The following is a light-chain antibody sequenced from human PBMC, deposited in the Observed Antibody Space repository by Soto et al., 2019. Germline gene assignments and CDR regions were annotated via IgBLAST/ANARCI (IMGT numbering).Light chain of an antibody. CDR3: FSYTSSGTYV. CDR2: EVS. CDR1: GSAVGTYNL. Sequence: QSALTQPASISGSPGQSITISCTGTGSAVGTYNLVSWYQQHPGKAPNLIIYEVSNRPSGVSNRFSGSKSGNTASLTISGLQAEDETDYYCFSYTSSGTYVFGTGTKLTVL. J-gene: IGLJ1*01. V-gene: IGLV2-14*02.